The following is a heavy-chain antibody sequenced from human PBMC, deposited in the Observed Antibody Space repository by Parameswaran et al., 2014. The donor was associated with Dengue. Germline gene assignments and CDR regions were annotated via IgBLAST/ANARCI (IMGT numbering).Heavy chain of an antibody. CDR2: IYYSGST. D-gene: IGHD3-22*01. CDR3: ARVPPDYYDSSGSFDY. V-gene: IGHV4-31*02. Sequence: PGKGLEWIGYIYYSGSTYYNPSLKSRVTISVDTSKNQFSLKLSSVTAADTAVYYCARVPPDYYDSSGSFDYWGQGTLVTVSS. J-gene: IGHJ4*02.